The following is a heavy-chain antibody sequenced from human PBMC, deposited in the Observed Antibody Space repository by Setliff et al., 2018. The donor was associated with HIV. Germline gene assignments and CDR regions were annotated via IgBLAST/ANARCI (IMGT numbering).Heavy chain of an antibody. V-gene: IGHV4-34*01. Sequence: SETLSLTCAVYGGSFSGYYWSWIRQPPGKGLEWIGEINHSGSTNYNPSPKSRVTISVDTSKNQFSLKLSSVTAEDTAVYYCARRPRIVGVRKNAFDIWGQGTMVTVSS. J-gene: IGHJ3*02. D-gene: IGHD1-26*01. CDR2: INHSGST. CDR3: ARRPRIVGVRKNAFDI. CDR1: GGSFSGYY.